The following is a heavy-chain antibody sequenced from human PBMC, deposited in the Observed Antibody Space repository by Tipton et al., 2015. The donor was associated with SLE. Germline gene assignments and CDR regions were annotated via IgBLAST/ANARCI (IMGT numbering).Heavy chain of an antibody. J-gene: IGHJ4*02. V-gene: IGHV3-9*01. CDR2: ISWNSGSI. CDR3: AKVKGDYGDYIDYFDY. Sequence: SLRLSCAASGFTFDDYAMHWVRQAPGKGLEWVSGISWNSGSIGYADSVKGRFTISRDNAKNSLFLQMNSLRAEDTALYYCAKVKGDYGDYIDYFDYWGQGTLVTVSS. CDR1: GFTFDDYA. D-gene: IGHD4-17*01.